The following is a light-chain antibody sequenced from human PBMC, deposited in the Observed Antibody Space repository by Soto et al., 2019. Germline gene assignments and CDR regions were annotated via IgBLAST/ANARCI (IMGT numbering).Light chain of an antibody. V-gene: IGKV3-20*01. CDR1: QSVRSL. J-gene: IGKJ5*01. Sequence: VLTQSPATLSLSPGERATLSCRASQSVRSLLAWYQQKPGPAPRLLIYDASSRATGIPDRFSVSGSGTDLTLNISRLEPEDGEVYDCQQYGNSPITFGQGTRLEIK. CDR3: QQYGNSPIT. CDR2: DAS.